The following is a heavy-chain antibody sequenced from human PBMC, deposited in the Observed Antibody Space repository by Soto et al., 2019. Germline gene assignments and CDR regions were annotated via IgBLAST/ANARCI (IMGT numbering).Heavy chain of an antibody. Sequence: QVQLVQSGAEVKKPGASVKVSCRASGYTFINYYIHGVRQAPGQGLEWLAIITPTSGSTNYAQKFQGRVTLTMDTSTSTVYMELSGLRSDDTAVFYCARDLAAGDHWGQGTLVTVSS. CDR1: GYTFINYY. CDR2: ITPTSGST. J-gene: IGHJ4*02. CDR3: ARDLAAGDH. V-gene: IGHV1-46*01. D-gene: IGHD6-13*01.